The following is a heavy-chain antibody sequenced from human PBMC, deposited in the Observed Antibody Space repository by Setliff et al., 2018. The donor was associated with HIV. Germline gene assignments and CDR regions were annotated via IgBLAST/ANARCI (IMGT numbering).Heavy chain of an antibody. CDR3: ARQASWGYYFDY. CDR1: RYSFSTYW. J-gene: IGHJ4*02. Sequence: GESLKISCKGSRYSFSTYWIAWVRQVPGKGLEWMGIIYPTDSDTKYSPSFQGQVTISADRSISTVYLQWNSLKASDTAMYYCARQASWGYYFDYWGQGTLVTVSS. V-gene: IGHV5-51*01. D-gene: IGHD7-27*01. CDR2: IYPTDSDT.